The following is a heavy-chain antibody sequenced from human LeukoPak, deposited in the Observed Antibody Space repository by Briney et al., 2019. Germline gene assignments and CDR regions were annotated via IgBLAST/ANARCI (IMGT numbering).Heavy chain of an antibody. J-gene: IGHJ4*02. CDR3: AKEKVAQDY. D-gene: IGHD5-12*01. Sequence: GGSLRLSCAASGFTFSNAWMSWVRQAPGKGLEWVGRIKSKTDGGTTDYAAPVKGRFTISRDDSKNTLYLQMSGLRAEDTALYYCAKEKVAQDYWGQGTLVTVSS. V-gene: IGHV3-15*01. CDR1: GFTFSNAW. CDR2: IKSKTDGGTT.